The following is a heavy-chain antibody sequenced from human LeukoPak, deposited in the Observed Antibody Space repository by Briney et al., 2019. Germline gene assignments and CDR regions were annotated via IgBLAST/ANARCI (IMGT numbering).Heavy chain of an antibody. D-gene: IGHD2-15*01. CDR3: ARVGCSGGRCPGYGMDV. V-gene: IGHV3-21*01. J-gene: IGHJ6*02. CDR1: GFTFSSYS. CDR2: ISSSSSYI. Sequence: GGSLRLSCAASGFTFSSYSMNWVRQAPGKGLEWVSSISSSSSYIYYADSVKGRFTISRDNAKNSLYLQMNSLRVEDTAVYHCARVGCSGGRCPGYGMDVWGQGTTVTVSS.